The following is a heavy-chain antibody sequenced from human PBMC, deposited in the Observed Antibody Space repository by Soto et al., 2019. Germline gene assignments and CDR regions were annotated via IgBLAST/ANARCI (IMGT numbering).Heavy chain of an antibody. Sequence: QEQLVESGGGVVQAGRSLRLSCAASGFTFNFFGMHWVRQAPGKGLEWVAVISYDGSEKYYADSVKGRFTMSRDNSKNMVYLEMSSLRPEDTSVYYCAKERRYSFDAFDIWATGRWSLSLQ. CDR2: ISYDGSEK. J-gene: IGHJ3*02. V-gene: IGHV3-30*18. CDR3: AKERRYSFDAFDI. CDR1: GFTFNFFG. D-gene: IGHD5-12*01.